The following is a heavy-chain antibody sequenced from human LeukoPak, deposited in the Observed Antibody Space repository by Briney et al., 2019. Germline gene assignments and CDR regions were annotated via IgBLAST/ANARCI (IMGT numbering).Heavy chain of an antibody. J-gene: IGHJ4*02. V-gene: IGHV4-39*07. Sequence: SETLSLTCTVSGGSTSSSSYYWGWIRQPPGKGLEWIGSIYYSGSTYYNPSLKSRVTISVDTSKNQFSLKLSSVTAADTAVYYCAIPRKYSYGRTFDYWGQGTLVTVSS. CDR3: AIPRKYSYGRTFDY. CDR2: IYYSGST. CDR1: GGSTSSSSYY. D-gene: IGHD5-18*01.